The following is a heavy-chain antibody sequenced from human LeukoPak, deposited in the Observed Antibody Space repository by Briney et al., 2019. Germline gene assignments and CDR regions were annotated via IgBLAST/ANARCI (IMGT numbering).Heavy chain of an antibody. D-gene: IGHD2-2*01. CDR2: INAGNGNT. CDR3: ARVVPVAYYFDY. J-gene: IGHJ4*02. Sequence: ASVKVSCKASGYTFTSYAMHWVRQAPGQRLEWMGWINAGNGNTKYSQKFQGRVTITRDTSASTAYVELSSLRSEDTAVYYCARVVPVAYYFDYWGQGTLVTVSS. CDR1: GYTFTSYA. V-gene: IGHV1-3*01.